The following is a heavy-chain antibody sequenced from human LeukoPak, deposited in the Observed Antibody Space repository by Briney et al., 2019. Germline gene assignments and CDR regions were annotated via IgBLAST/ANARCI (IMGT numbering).Heavy chain of an antibody. V-gene: IGHV3-64*02. J-gene: IGHJ2*01. CDR3: AREGGGSGLWYYDL. D-gene: IGHD1-26*01. Sequence: PGGSLRLSCAASGFTFSIYSVHWVRQAPGKGPEFVSVIGGGGVTTFYADSVKDRFTISRDNSKNTLYLEMGSLRAEDMAVYYCAREGGGSGLWYYDLWGRGTLVTVSS. CDR2: IGGGGVTT. CDR1: GFTFSIYS.